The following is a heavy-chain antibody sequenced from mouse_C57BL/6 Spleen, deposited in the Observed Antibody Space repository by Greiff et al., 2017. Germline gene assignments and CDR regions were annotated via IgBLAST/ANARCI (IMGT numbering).Heavy chain of an antibody. CDR2: IHPNSGST. D-gene: IGHD2-4*01. J-gene: IGHJ3*01. V-gene: IGHV1-64*01. Sequence: VQLQQSGAELVKPGASVKLSCKASGYTFTSYWMHWVKQRPGQGLEWIGMIHPNSGSTNYNEKLKSKATLTVDKSSSTAYMQLSSLTSEDSAVYYCAREDDYSFAYWGQGTLVTVSA. CDR3: AREDDYSFAY. CDR1: GYTFTSYW.